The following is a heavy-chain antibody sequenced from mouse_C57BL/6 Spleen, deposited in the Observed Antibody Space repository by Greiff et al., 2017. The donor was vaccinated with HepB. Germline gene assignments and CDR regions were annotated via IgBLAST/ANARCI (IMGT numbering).Heavy chain of an antibody. Sequence: DVMLVESGGGLVKPGGSLKLSCAASGFIFSDYGMHWVRQAPEKGLEWVAYISSGSSTIYYADTVKGRFTISRDNAKNTLFLQMTSLRSEDTAMYYCARDQLLRYFDVWGTGTTVTVSS. J-gene: IGHJ1*03. CDR3: ARDQLLRYFDV. CDR2: ISSGSSTI. D-gene: IGHD1-1*01. CDR1: GFIFSDYG. V-gene: IGHV5-17*01.